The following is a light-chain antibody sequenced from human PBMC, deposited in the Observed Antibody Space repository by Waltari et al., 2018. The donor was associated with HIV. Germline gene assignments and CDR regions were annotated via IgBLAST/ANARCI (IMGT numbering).Light chain of an antibody. J-gene: IGLJ2*01. V-gene: IGLV1-44*01. CDR3: ASWDDSLNGPV. CDR1: SSNIGSNT. CDR2: GKN. Sequence: QSVLTQPPSTSGTPGQRVTISCSGSSSNIGSNTVSWFQQLPGKAPKVLIYGKNQRPSGVPDRFAGSKSGTSASLASGGLQSEDEADYYCASWDDSLNGPVFGGETTLTVL.